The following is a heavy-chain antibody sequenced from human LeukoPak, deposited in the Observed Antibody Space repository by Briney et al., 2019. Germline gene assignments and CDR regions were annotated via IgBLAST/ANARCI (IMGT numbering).Heavy chain of an antibody. Sequence: QPGGTLRLSCAASGFTFSSYAMHWVRQAPGKGLEYVSAISSNGGSTYYANSVKGRFTISRDNSKNTLYLQMGSLRAEDMAVYYCARDTEWLGWTGYYYYYMDVWGKGTTVTVSS. D-gene: IGHD6-19*01. CDR1: GFTFSSYA. J-gene: IGHJ6*03. V-gene: IGHV3-64*01. CDR2: ISSNGGST. CDR3: ARDTEWLGWTGYYYYYMDV.